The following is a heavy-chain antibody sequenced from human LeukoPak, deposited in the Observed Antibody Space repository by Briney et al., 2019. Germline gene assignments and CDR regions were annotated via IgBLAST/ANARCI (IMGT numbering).Heavy chain of an antibody. D-gene: IGHD1-26*01. J-gene: IGHJ4*02. CDR1: GFTFSSYW. CDR2: IKQDGSEK. V-gene: IGHV3-7*01. Sequence: GGSLRLSCAASGFTFSSYWMSWVRQAPGKGLEWVANIKQDGSEKYYVDSVKGRFTISRDNAKTSLYLQMNSLRAEDTAVYYCAKDTGASIVGATYFDYWGQGTLVTVSS. CDR3: AKDTGASIVGATYFDY.